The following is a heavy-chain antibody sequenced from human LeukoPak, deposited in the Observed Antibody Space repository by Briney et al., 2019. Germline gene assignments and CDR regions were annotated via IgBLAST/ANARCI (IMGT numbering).Heavy chain of an antibody. CDR2: INHSGST. V-gene: IGHV4-39*07. D-gene: IGHD6-13*01. J-gene: IGHJ4*02. CDR1: GGSISSSSYY. Sequence: SETLSLTCTVSGGSISSSSYYWSWIRQPPGKGLEWIGEINHSGSTNYNPSLKSRVTISVDTSKNQFSLKLSSVTAADTAVYYCARYVGYSSSYRSRPFDYWGQGTLVTVSS. CDR3: ARYVGYSSSYRSRPFDY.